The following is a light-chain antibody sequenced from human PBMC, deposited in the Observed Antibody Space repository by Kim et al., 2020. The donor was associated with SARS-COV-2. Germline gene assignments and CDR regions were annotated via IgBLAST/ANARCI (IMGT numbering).Light chain of an antibody. V-gene: IGLV1-47*01. Sequence: QSVLTQPPSASGTPGQRVTISCSGSSSNIGSDHIYWYQQLPGTAPKLLIYRSDQRPSGVPGRFSGSKSGTSASLAISGLRSEDEADYYCAAWDDSLSGWVFGGGTQLTVL. CDR1: SSNIGSDH. CDR3: AAWDDSLSGWV. CDR2: RSD. J-gene: IGLJ3*02.